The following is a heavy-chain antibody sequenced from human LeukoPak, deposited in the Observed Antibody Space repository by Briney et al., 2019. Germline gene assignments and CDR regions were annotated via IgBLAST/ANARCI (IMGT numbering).Heavy chain of an antibody. CDR1: GGSISSYY. CDR3: ASRYSGSYYPRSDY. V-gene: IGHV4-4*07. Sequence: PSETLSLTCTVSGGSISSYYWSWIRQPAGKGPEWIGRIYTSGSTNYNPSLKSRVTMSVDTSKNQFSLKLSSVTAADTAVYYCASRYSGSYYPRSDYWGQGTLVTVSS. CDR2: IYTSGST. D-gene: IGHD1-26*01. J-gene: IGHJ4*02.